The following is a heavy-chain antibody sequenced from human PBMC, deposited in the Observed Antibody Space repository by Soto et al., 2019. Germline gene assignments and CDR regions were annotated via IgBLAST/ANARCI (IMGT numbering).Heavy chain of an antibody. CDR2: IFASGRT. CDR1: GGSISNDR. D-gene: IGHD2-2*01. CDR3: ARVGPINPPAGRYCSSTSCYSSYYYGMDV. J-gene: IGHJ6*02. V-gene: IGHV4-4*07. Sequence: SETLSLTCTVSGGSISNDRWSWVRQPARKGLEWIGRIFASGRTNYNPSLQSRVTMSVDTSKNQFSLRMTSLAAADTAVYYCARVGPINPPAGRYCSSTSCYSSYYYGMDVWGQGTTVTVSS.